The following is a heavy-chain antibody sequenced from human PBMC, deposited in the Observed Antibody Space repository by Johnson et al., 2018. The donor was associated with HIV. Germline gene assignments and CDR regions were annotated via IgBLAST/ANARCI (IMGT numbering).Heavy chain of an antibody. J-gene: IGHJ3*02. CDR3: ARALGATYAFDI. CDR1: GFTFSNYG. CDR2: IWYDGTNK. D-gene: IGHD1-26*01. V-gene: IGHV3-33*01. Sequence: QVQLVESGGGVVQPGRSLRLSCAASGFTFSNYGMHWVRQAPGKGLEWVAFIWYDGTNKYYADSVKGRFTISRDNSKNTLYLQMNSLRAEDTAVYYCARALGATYAFDIWGQGTMVTVSS.